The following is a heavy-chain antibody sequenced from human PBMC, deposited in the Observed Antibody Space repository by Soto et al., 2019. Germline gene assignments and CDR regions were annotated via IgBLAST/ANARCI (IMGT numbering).Heavy chain of an antibody. CDR2: IYSGGST. D-gene: IGHD6-13*01. Sequence: EVQLVESGGGLVQPGGSLRLSCAASGFTVSSNYMSWVRQAPGKGLEWVSVIYSGGSTYYADSVKGRFTISRDNSKNTLYLQMNSLRAEDTGVYYCAREGGIAAAGADYWGQGTLVTVSS. J-gene: IGHJ4*02. CDR1: GFTVSSNY. CDR3: AREGGIAAAGADY. V-gene: IGHV3-66*01.